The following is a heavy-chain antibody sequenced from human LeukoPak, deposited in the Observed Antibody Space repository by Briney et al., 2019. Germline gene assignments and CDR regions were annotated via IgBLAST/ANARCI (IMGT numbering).Heavy chain of an antibody. V-gene: IGHV3-15*01. CDR3: VADLPGTNSPYFDY. Sequence: GGSLRLSCAASGFTFSAAWMNWVRQAPGKGLEWVGRINSKSNCGTTDFAAPVRDRFTISRADSKNKLNLQMDSLRTEDTAVYYCVADLPGTNSPYFDYWGQGTLVTVSS. D-gene: IGHD4/OR15-4a*01. CDR2: INSKSNCGTT. J-gene: IGHJ4*02. CDR1: GFTFSAAW.